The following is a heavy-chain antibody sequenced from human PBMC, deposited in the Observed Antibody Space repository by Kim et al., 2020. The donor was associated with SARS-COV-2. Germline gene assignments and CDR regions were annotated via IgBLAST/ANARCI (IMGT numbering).Heavy chain of an antibody. J-gene: IGHJ3*02. CDR1: GFTFSNHN. CDR2: IGKTGDA. V-gene: IGHV3-13*01. D-gene: IGHD5-12*01. CDR3: ARARLTTAGNDGYDI. Sequence: GGSLRLSCVASGFTFSNHNMHWVRQPPGKGLEWVSLIGKTGDAYFADSLKGRFTISTENAKNSFFLQMDSLTAGDTAVYYCARARLTTAGNDGYDIWGQGKMVTASS.